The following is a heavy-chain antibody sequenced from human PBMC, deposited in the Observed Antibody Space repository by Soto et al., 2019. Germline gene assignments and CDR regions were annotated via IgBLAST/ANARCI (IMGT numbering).Heavy chain of an antibody. V-gene: IGHV4-31*03. Sequence: QVQLQESGPGLVKPSQTLSLTCTVSGGSISSGGYYWSWIRQHPGKGLEWIGYIYYSGSTYYNPSLKSRVTISVDTSKNQFSLKLSSVTAADTAVYYCARDTMVRGVTRVSWFDPWGQGTLVTVSS. CDR3: ARDTMVRGVTRVSWFDP. J-gene: IGHJ5*02. D-gene: IGHD3-10*01. CDR1: GGSISSGGYY. CDR2: IYYSGST.